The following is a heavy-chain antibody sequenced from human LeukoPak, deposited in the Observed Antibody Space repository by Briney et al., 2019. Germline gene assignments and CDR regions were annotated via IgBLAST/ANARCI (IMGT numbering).Heavy chain of an antibody. CDR2: ISTDGSYK. D-gene: IGHD3-16*01. J-gene: IGHJ2*01. Sequence: GGSLRLSCAASGFTFTSNWMSWVRQAPGKGLEWVAAISTDGSYKYHGDSVKGRFTISRDNPMNTLYLQMNGLRPDDTAVYYCARSLIPGRWYFDLWGRGTLVTVSS. V-gene: IGHV3-30*03. CDR1: GFTFTSNW. CDR3: ARSLIPGRWYFDL.